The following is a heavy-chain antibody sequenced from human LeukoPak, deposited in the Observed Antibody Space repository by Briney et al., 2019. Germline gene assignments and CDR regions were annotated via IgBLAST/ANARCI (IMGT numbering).Heavy chain of an antibody. CDR2: INSDESST. CDR1: GFTFSTYW. D-gene: IGHD2-15*01. CDR3: AKSRRAYCSGGSCFGLWDY. Sequence: GGSLRLSCAASGFTFSTYWMHWVRQAPGKGLVWVSRINSDESSTTYADSVKGRFTISRDNAKNTLYLQMNSLRAEDTAVYYCAKSRRAYCSGGSCFGLWDYWGQGTLVAVSS. V-gene: IGHV3-74*01. J-gene: IGHJ4*02.